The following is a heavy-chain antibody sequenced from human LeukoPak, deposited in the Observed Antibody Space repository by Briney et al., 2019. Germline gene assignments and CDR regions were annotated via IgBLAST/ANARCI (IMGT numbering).Heavy chain of an antibody. CDR2: IWYDGSNK. V-gene: IGHV3-33*01. CDR3: ARDGHGDYDILTGYYSYYYYGMDV. Sequence: PGGSLRLSCAASGFTFSSYGMHWVRQAPGKGLEWVAVIWYDGSNKYYADSVKGRFTISRDNSKNTLYLQMNSLRAEDTAVYYCARDGHGDYDILTGYYSYYYYGMDVWGQGTTVTVSS. D-gene: IGHD3-9*01. J-gene: IGHJ6*02. CDR1: GFTFSSYG.